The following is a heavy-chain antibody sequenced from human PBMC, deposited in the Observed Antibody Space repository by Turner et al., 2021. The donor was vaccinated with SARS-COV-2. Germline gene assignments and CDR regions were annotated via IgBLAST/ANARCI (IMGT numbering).Heavy chain of an antibody. V-gene: IGHV1-2*02. CDR3: AVLDMATITDAFDI. J-gene: IGHJ3*02. CDR2: INPNSGGT. Sequence: QVPQGQSGAEVEKAGASVKGLFKASGHTFTGYYMHWVRQAPGQGLEWMGWINPNSGGTNYAQKFKGRVTMTRDTSISTANMVLSRLRSDDTAVYYCAVLDMATITDAFDIWGQGTMVTVSS. D-gene: IGHD5-12*01. CDR1: GHTFTGYY.